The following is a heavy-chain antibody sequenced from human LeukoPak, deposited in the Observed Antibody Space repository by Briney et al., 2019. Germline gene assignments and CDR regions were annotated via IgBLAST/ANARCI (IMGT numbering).Heavy chain of an antibody. CDR2: LSYTGKT. J-gene: IGHJ4*02. D-gene: IGHD2/OR15-2a*01. Sequence: SETLSLTCVVSGASVSSSHWNWIRQLPGKGLEWIGCLSYTGKTDYNPSLTSRVTISLDTSKDQVSLKLRSVTAADTAVYYCSEGYFEPFDHWGQGTLVTVSS. CDR3: SEGYFEPFDH. CDR1: GASVSSSH. V-gene: IGHV4-59*02.